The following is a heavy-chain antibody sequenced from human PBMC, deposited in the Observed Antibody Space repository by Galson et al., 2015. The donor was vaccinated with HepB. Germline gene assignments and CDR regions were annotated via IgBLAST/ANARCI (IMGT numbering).Heavy chain of an antibody. V-gene: IGHV1-3*01. Sequence: SVKVSCKASGYTFTSYAMHWVRQAPGQRLEWMGWINADNGNTKYSQKFQGRVTITRDTSASTAYMELSSLRSEDTAVYYCARSIAVAGPYVGNFDYWGQGTLVTVSS. CDR1: GYTFTSYA. J-gene: IGHJ4*02. D-gene: IGHD6-19*01. CDR2: INADNGNT. CDR3: ARSIAVAGPYVGNFDY.